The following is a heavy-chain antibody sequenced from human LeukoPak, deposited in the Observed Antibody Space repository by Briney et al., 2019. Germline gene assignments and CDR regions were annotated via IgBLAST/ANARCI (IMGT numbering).Heavy chain of an antibody. V-gene: IGHV4-39*07. CDR2: IYNSGST. D-gene: IGHD3-10*01. CDR1: GGSISSSTYY. CDR3: AREAITMVRGVICSYFDY. Sequence: PSETLSLTCTVSGGSISSSTYYWGWIRQPPGKGLEWIGSIYNSGSTYNNPSLKSRVTISVDTSKNQFSLKLSSVTAADTAVYYCAREAITMVRGVICSYFDYWGQGTLVTVSS. J-gene: IGHJ4*02.